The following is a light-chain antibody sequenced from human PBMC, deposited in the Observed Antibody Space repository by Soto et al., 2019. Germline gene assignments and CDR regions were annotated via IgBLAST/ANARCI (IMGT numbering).Light chain of an antibody. V-gene: IGLV2-14*03. CDR1: SSDVGGCNC. CDR3: RSFTSNGTVV. J-gene: IGLJ2*01. CDR2: DVS. Sequence: QSALTQPASVSGSPRQSITISCTGTSSDVGGCNCVSWYQQYPGKAPKLIIYDVSERPSGVSNRFSGSKSGKTASLTISGRQAEDEADYQCRSFTSNGTVVFGGGTKLTVL.